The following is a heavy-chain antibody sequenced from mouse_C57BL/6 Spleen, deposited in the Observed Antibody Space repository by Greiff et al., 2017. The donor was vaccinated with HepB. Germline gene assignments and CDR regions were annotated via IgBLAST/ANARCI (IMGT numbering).Heavy chain of an antibody. CDR1: GYTFTSYW. V-gene: IGHV1-61*01. CDR2: IYPSDSET. CDR3: ARRHYYGSLDV. Sequence: VQLQQPGAELVRPGSSVKLSCKASGYTFTSYWMDWVKQRPGQGLEWIGNIYPSDSETHYNQKFTDNATLTVDKSSSTAYMQLSSLTSEDSAVYYCARRHYYGSLDVWGTGTTVTVSS. J-gene: IGHJ1*03. D-gene: IGHD1-1*01.